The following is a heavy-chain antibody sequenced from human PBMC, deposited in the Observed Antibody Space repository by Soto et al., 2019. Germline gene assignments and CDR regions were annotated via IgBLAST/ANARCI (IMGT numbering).Heavy chain of an antibody. CDR2: ISWNSGSI. V-gene: IGHV3-9*01. CDR3: AKEGDSSGWYYFDY. J-gene: IGHJ4*02. CDR1: GCTFDDYA. D-gene: IGHD6-19*01. Sequence: EVQLVESGGGLVQPGRSLRLSCAASGCTFDDYAMHWVRQAPRKGLEWVSGISWNSGSIGYADSVKGRFTISRDNAKNSLYLQMNSLRAEDTALYYCAKEGDSSGWYYFDYWGQGTLVTVSS.